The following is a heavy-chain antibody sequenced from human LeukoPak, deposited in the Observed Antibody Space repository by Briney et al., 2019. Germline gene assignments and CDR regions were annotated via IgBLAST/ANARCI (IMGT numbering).Heavy chain of an antibody. J-gene: IGHJ4*02. D-gene: IGHD2-21*02. CDR1: GFTFSSYG. V-gene: IGHV3-23*01. Sequence: GGSLRLSCAASGFTFSSYGMSWVRQAPGKGLEWVSAISGSGISTYYPDSVKGRFTISRDNSKNTVYLQMNSLRAEDTAVYYCAKDGRLLEFDYWGQGTLVFVSS. CDR3: AKDGRLLEFDY. CDR2: ISGSGIST.